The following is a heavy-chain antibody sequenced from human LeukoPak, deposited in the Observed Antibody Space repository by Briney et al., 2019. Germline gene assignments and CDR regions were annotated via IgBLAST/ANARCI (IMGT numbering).Heavy chain of an antibody. V-gene: IGHV1-2*02. CDR1: GYTFTDYY. Sequence: GASVKVSCKASGYTFTDYYIHWVRQAPGQGLEWMGWINPNSGGTNYAQKFQGRVTMTRDTSISTAYMELSRLRSDDTAVYYCARARATVTPGQYYYYYMDVWGKGTTVTVSS. CDR2: INPNSGGT. D-gene: IGHD4-11*01. J-gene: IGHJ6*03. CDR3: ARARATVTPGQYYYYYMDV.